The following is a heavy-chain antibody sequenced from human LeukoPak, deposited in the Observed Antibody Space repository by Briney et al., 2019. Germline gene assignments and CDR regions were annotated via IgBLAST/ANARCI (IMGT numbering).Heavy chain of an antibody. Sequence: PGGSLRLSCAASGFTVSSNYMSWVRQAPGKGLEWVSVIYSGGSTYYADSVKGRFTISRDNSKNTLYLQMNSLRAVDTAVYYCASSGSYTHFDYWGQGTLVTVSS. V-gene: IGHV3-66*01. CDR3: ASSGSYTHFDY. J-gene: IGHJ4*02. CDR1: GFTVSSNY. D-gene: IGHD1-26*01. CDR2: IYSGGST.